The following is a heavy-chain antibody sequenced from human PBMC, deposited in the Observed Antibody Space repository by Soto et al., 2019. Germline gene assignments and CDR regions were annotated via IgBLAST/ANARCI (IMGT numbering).Heavy chain of an antibody. D-gene: IGHD3-22*01. CDR1: GGSISSYY. V-gene: IGHV4-59*01. Sequence: SETLSLTCAVSGGSISSYYWSWIRQPPGKGLEWIGYIYYSGSTNYNPSLKSRVTISVDTSKNQFSLKLSSVTAADTAVYYCALRSMAVVPEYWGQGTLVTVSS. CDR3: ALRSMAVVPEY. J-gene: IGHJ4*02. CDR2: IYYSGST.